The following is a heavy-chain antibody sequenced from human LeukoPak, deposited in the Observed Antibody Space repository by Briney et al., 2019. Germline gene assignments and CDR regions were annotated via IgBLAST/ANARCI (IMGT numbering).Heavy chain of an antibody. CDR3: AASTGSAQYYYYGMDV. D-gene: IGHD1-14*01. CDR2: IYPGDSDT. Sequence: GESLKISCKGSGYSFTSYWIGWVRQMPGKGLELMGIIYPGDSDTRYSPSFQGQVTISADKSISPAYLQWSSLKASDTAMYYCAASTGSAQYYYYGMDVWGQGTTVTVSS. V-gene: IGHV5-51*01. CDR1: GYSFTSYW. J-gene: IGHJ6*02.